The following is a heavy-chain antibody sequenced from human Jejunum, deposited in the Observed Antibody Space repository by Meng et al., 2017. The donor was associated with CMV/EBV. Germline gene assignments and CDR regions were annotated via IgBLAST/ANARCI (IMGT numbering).Heavy chain of an antibody. CDR3: ARGAYDFWSGYYGNAFDI. D-gene: IGHD3-3*01. CDR2: IYDSGST. CDR1: VSSGSYY. V-gene: IGHV4-61*01. J-gene: IGHJ3*02. Sequence: VSSGSYYWGWIRQPPGKGLEWIGYIYDSGSTNYNPSLKSRVTISVDTSKNQFSLNLSSVTAADTAVYYCARGAYDFWSGYYGNAFDIWGQGTMVTVSS.